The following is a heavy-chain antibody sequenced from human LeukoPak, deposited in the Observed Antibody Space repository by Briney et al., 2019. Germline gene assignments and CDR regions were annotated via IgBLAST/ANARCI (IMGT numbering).Heavy chain of an antibody. D-gene: IGHD3-9*01. CDR3: ARVSVFDWLLSLDY. CDR1: GFTFSSYS. V-gene: IGHV3-21*01. J-gene: IGHJ4*02. CDR2: ISSSSSYI. Sequence: PGGSLRLSCAASGFTFSSYSMNWVREAPGKGLDWDSSISSSSSYIYYADSVKGRFTISRDNAKNSLYLQMNSLRAEDTAVYYCARVSVFDWLLSLDYWGQGTLVTVSS.